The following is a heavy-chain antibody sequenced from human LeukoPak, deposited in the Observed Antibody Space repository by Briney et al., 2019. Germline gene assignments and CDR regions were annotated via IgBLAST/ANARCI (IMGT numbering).Heavy chain of an antibody. V-gene: IGHV3-72*01. CDR1: GFTFSDHY. D-gene: IGHD1-26*01. Sequence: GGSLRLSCAASGFTFSDHYMDWVRQAPGKGLEWVCRTRNKANRYTTEYAESVNARFTISRDDSKNSLYLQMNSLKTEDTAVYYCASNSGIKDAFDIWGQGTMVTVSS. CDR2: TRNKANRYTT. J-gene: IGHJ3*02. CDR3: ASNSGIKDAFDI.